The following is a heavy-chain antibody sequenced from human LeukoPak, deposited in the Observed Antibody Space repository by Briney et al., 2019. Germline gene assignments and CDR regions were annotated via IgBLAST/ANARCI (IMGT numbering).Heavy chain of an antibody. CDR2: FDPEDGET. Sequence: GASVKVSCKVSGYTLTELSMHWVRQAPGKEREGMGGFDPEDGETIYAQKFQGRVTMTEDTSTDTAYMELSRLRSEDTAVYYCATAVVVAASHYGMDGWGQGTTVTVSS. J-gene: IGHJ6*02. V-gene: IGHV1-24*01. CDR3: ATAVVVAASHYGMDG. CDR1: GYTLTELS. D-gene: IGHD2-15*01.